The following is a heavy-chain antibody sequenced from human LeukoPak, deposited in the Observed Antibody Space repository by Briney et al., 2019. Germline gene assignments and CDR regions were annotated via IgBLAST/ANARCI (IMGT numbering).Heavy chain of an antibody. CDR1: GFTFSSYW. Sequence: GGSLRLSCAASGFTFSSYWMSWVRQAPGKGLEWVANIKQDGSEKYYVDSVKGRFTISRDNAKNSLYLQMNSLRAEDTAVYYCARGRGSYGYYFDYWGQGTLVTVSS. V-gene: IGHV3-7*01. D-gene: IGHD3-16*02. CDR2: IKQDGSEK. CDR3: ARGRGSYGYYFDY. J-gene: IGHJ4*02.